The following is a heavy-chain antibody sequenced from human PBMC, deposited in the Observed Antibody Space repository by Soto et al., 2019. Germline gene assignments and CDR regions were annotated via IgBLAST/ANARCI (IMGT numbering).Heavy chain of an antibody. CDR1: GFTFDDYA. D-gene: IGHD3-9*01. Sequence: PGGSLRLSCAASGFTFDDYAMHWVRQGPGKGLEWVSGISWNSGGIGYADSVKGRFTISRDNAKNSLYLQMDRLRPEDTAFYYCAKSPHDILIGSSFDYWGQGPLVTVSS. J-gene: IGHJ4*02. CDR3: AKSPHDILIGSSFDY. V-gene: IGHV3-9*01. CDR2: ISWNSGGI.